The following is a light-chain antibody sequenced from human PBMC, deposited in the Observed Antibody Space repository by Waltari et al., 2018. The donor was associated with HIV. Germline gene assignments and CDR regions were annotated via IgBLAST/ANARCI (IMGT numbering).Light chain of an antibody. CDR1: RTDSPFYQP. CDR2: DID. CDR3: ASNRLDSTLV. Sequence: QSALTQPASVSGFPGQTINISCTGIRTDSPFYQPVSWYQQPPGSVPRLIIYDIDSRPSGISDHFSGSRSGDSASLTISGLQSGDEAHYFCASNRLDSTLVFGGGTKLTIL. J-gene: IGLJ2*01. V-gene: IGLV2-14*03.